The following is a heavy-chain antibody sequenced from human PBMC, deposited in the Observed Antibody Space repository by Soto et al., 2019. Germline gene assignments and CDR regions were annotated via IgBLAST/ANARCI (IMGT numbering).Heavy chain of an antibody. Sequence: GGSLRLSXAASGFTFSSYAMHWVRQAPGKGLEWVAVISYDGSNKYYADSVKGRFTISRDNSKNTLYLQMNSLRAEDTAVYYCARDIYTTVTGRGYWGQGTLVTVSS. CDR3: ARDIYTTVTGRGY. CDR1: GFTFSSYA. V-gene: IGHV3-30-3*01. CDR2: ISYDGSNK. J-gene: IGHJ4*02. D-gene: IGHD4-17*01.